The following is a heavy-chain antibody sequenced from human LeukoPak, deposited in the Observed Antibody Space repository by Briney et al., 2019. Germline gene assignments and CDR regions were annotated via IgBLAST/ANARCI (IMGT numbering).Heavy chain of an antibody. CDR1: GFTVSSNY. D-gene: IGHD3-22*01. V-gene: IGHV3-53*01. Sequence: GGSLRLSCAASGFTVSSNYMSWVRQAPGKGLEWVSVIYSGGSTYYADSVKGRFTISRDNSKNTLYLQMNSLRAEDTAVYYCARAPNQPSSGYYSFDYWGQGTLVTVSS. J-gene: IGHJ4*02. CDR2: IYSGGST. CDR3: ARAPNQPSSGYYSFDY.